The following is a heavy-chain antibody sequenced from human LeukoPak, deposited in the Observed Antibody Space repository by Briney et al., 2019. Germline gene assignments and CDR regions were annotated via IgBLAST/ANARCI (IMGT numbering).Heavy chain of an antibody. CDR2: IYYSGST. CDR3: ARALFPGTYDSSGYYLFDY. J-gene: IGHJ4*02. Sequence: SETLSRTCTVSGGSISSYYWSWIRQPPGKGLEWIGYIYYSGSTNYNPSLKSRVTISVDTSKNQFSLKLSSVTAADTAVYYCARALFPGTYDSSGYYLFDYWGQGTLVTVSS. D-gene: IGHD3-22*01. CDR1: GGSISSYY. V-gene: IGHV4-59*01.